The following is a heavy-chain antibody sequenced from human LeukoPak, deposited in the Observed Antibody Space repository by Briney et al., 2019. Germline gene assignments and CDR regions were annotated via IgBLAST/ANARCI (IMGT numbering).Heavy chain of an antibody. J-gene: IGHJ3*02. D-gene: IGHD2-8*01. CDR1: GFTFSSYG. Sequence: PGGSLRLSCAASGFTFSSYGMHWVRQAPGKGLEWVAFIRYDGSNKYYADSVKGRFTISRDNSKNSLYPQMNSLRAEDTAVYYCARSVYAFGDIWGQGTMVTVSS. CDR3: ARSVYAFGDI. V-gene: IGHV3-30*02. CDR2: IRYDGSNK.